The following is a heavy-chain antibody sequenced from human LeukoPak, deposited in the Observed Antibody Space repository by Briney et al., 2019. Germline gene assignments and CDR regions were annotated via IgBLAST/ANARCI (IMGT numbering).Heavy chain of an antibody. J-gene: IGHJ4*02. Sequence: PGGSLRLSCAASGSSFSRYWMSWVRQAPVRGLEWVANIKPDGSEIYYVDSVKGRFTISRDNAKNAVYLHMNSLRAEDTAVYHCAKDSSEGSHMVRGFIDYWGQGTLVTVSS. CDR3: AKDSSEGSHMVRGFIDY. D-gene: IGHD3-10*01. V-gene: IGHV3-7*01. CDR2: IKPDGSEI. CDR1: GSSFSRYW.